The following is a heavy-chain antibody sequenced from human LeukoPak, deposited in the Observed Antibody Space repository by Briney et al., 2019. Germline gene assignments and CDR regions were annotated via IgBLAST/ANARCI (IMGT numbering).Heavy chain of an antibody. D-gene: IGHD4-17*01. J-gene: IGHJ4*02. Sequence: GSLRLSCAASGFTFSSYAMSWVRQAPGKALEWVSAISGSGGSTYYADSVKGRFTISRDNSKNTLDLQMSSLRAEDTAVYYCARGRYGDYVWGQGTLVTVSS. V-gene: IGHV3-23*01. CDR1: GFTFSSYA. CDR2: ISGSGGST. CDR3: ARGRYGDYV.